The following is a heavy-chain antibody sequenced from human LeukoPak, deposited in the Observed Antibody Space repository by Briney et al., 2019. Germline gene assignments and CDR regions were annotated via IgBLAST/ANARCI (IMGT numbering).Heavy chain of an antibody. D-gene: IGHD5-12*01. V-gene: IGHV3-33*08. Sequence: PGGSLRLSCAASGFTFSSYGMHWVRQAPGKGLEWVAVIWYDGSNKYYADFVKGRFTISRDNSKNTLYLQMNSLRAEDTAVYYCARGRGYDLLFDYWGQGTLVTVSS. CDR3: ARGRGYDLLFDY. CDR1: GFTFSSYG. J-gene: IGHJ4*02. CDR2: IWYDGSNK.